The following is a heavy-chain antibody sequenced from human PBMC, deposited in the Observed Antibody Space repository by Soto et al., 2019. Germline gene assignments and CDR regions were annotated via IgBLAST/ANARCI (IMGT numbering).Heavy chain of an antibody. CDR2: INQDGSER. CDR3: AVYGYGVSAAAY. V-gene: IGHV3-7*03. D-gene: IGHD4-17*01. J-gene: IGHJ4*02. Sequence: GGSLRLSCAASGFTFISYSMNWVRQAPGKGLEWVANINQDGSERYYVDSVRGRFTISRDNVENSLYLQLNSLRPEDTAVYYCAVYGYGVSAAAYWGQGTLVTVSS. CDR1: GFTFISYS.